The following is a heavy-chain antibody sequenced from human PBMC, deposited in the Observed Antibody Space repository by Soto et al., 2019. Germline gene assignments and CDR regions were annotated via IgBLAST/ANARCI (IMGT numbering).Heavy chain of an antibody. CDR1: GGSISSYY. V-gene: IGHV4-59*01. Sequence: SETLSLTCTVSGGSISSYYWSWIRQPPGKGLEWIGYIYYSGSTNYNPSLKSRVTISVDTSKNQFSLKLSSVPAAATAGYYCARGPIRYCSVRSCTKINHYWGQGTLVTVSS. J-gene: IGHJ4*02. CDR3: ARGPIRYCSVRSCTKINHY. D-gene: IGHD2-15*01. CDR2: IYYSGST.